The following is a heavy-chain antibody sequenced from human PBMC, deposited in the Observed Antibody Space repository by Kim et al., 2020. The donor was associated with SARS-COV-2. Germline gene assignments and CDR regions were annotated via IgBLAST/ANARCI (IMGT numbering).Heavy chain of an antibody. J-gene: IGHJ4*02. CDR2: T. CDR3: ARGPIAAAGDY. V-gene: IGHV1-18*01. Sequence: TTDAQKLQGRVTMTTDTSTSTAYMELRSLRSDDTAVYYCARGPIAAAGDYWGQGTLVTVSS. D-gene: IGHD6-13*01.